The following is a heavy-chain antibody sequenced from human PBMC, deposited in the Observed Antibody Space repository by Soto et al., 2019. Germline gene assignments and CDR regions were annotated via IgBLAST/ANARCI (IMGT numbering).Heavy chain of an antibody. J-gene: IGHJ6*02. CDR3: ARGRYGSGHYQYYYGMDV. Sequence: QLQLQESGSGLVKPSQTLSLTCAVSGGSISSGGFSWTWIRQPPGKGLEWLGYIYHSGNTYYNPSVKSRVTLSVDRSNTQFALKLRSVTAADTAVYYCARGRYGSGHYQYYYGMDVWGQGTTVTVSS. CDR1: GGSISSGGFS. CDR2: IYHSGNT. V-gene: IGHV4-30-2*01. D-gene: IGHD3-10*01.